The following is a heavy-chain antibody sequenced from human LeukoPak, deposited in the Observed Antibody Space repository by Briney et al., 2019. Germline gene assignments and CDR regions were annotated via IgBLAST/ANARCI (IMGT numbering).Heavy chain of an antibody. J-gene: IGHJ4*02. CDR3: AKDYDILTGYPTTFDY. V-gene: IGHV3-23*01. CDR2: ITGSGGNT. D-gene: IGHD3-9*01. CDR1: GFIFSSYS. Sequence: GGSLRLSCAASGFIFSSYSMNWVRQAPGKGLEWVSVITGSGGNTYYADSVKGRFTISRDNSKNTLYLQMNSLRAEDTAVYYCAKDYDILTGYPTTFDYWGQGTLVTVSS.